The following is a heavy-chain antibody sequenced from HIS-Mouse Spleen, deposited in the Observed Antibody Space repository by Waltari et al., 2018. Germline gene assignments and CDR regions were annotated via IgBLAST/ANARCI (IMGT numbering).Heavy chain of an antibody. V-gene: IGHV4-39*07. J-gene: IGHJ2*01. CDR3: AREIPYSSSWYDWYFDL. CDR1: GGSISSSSSS. Sequence: QLQLQESGPGLVKPSETLSLTRTVSGGSISSSSSSWCWIRQPPGKGLEWIGSIYYSGSTYYNPSLKSRVTISVDTSKNQFSLKLSSVTAADTAVYYCAREIPYSSSWYDWYFDLWGRGTLVTVSS. D-gene: IGHD6-13*01. CDR2: IYYSGST.